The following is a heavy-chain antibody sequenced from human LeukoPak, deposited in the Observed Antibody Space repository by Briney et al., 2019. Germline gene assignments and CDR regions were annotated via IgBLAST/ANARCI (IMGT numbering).Heavy chain of an antibody. CDR2: IYYSGST. Sequence: SETLSLTCTVSGGSVSSGSYYWSWIRQPPGKGLEWIGYIYYSGSTNYNPSLKSRVTISVDTSKNQFSLKLSSVTAADTAVYYCARGEMATTLPFDPWGQGTLVTVSS. V-gene: IGHV4-61*01. CDR1: GGSVSSGSYY. CDR3: ARGEMATTLPFDP. J-gene: IGHJ5*02. D-gene: IGHD5-24*01.